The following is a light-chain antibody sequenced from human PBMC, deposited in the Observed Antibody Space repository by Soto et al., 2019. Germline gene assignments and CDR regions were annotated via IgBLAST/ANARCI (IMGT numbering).Light chain of an antibody. CDR2: EVT. CDR1: SSDVGGYNF. Sequence: QSALTQPASVSGSPGQSITISCTGTSSDVGGYNFVSWYQQHPGKAPKLMIYEVTNRPSGVSSRFSGSKSGNMASLTISGLQTEDEADYFCSSYPRQNTRVFGGGTKLTVL. V-gene: IGLV2-14*01. CDR3: SSYPRQNTRV. J-gene: IGLJ3*02.